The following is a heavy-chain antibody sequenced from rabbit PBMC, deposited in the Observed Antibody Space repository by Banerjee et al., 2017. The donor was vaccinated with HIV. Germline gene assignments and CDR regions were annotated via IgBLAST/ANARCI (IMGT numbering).Heavy chain of an antibody. CDR2: IYVGSSGSI. CDR1: GFSFSSSYW. V-gene: IGHV1S40*01. J-gene: IGHJ4*01. D-gene: IGHD4-2*01. Sequence: QSLEESGGDLVKPGASLTLTCTASGFSFSSSYWICWVRQAPGKGLEWIACIYVGSSGSIYYANWAKGRFTISKTSSTTVTLQMTSLTAADTATYFCARDSVNSDYAGFNLWGQGTLVTVS. CDR3: ARDSVNSDYAGFNL.